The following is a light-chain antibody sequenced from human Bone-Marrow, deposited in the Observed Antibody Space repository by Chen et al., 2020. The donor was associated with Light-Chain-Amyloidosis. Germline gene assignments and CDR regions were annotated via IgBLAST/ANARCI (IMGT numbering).Light chain of an antibody. CDR2: RDT. CDR3: QSADSSGTYEVI. J-gene: IGLJ2*01. V-gene: IGLV3-25*03. CDR1: DLPTKY. Sequence: SYELTQPLSVSVSPGQTARITCSGDDLPTKYAYWYQQKPGQAPVLVIHRDTERPSGISERVSGSSSGKTATLTISGVQAEDEADYHCQSADSSGTYEVIFGGGTKLTVL.